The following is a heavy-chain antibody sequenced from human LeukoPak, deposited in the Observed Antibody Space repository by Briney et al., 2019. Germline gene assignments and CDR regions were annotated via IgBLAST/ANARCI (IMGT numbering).Heavy chain of an antibody. CDR3: AREEHCSGGSCYAFDY. CDR1: GYTFTGYY. V-gene: IGHV1-2*02. Sequence: GASVKVSCKASGYTFTGYYMHWVRQAPGQGLEWMGWINPNSGGTNYAQKFQGRVTMTRDTSISTAYMELSRPRSDDTAVYYCAREEHCSGGSCYAFDYWGQGTLVTVSS. CDR2: INPNSGGT. J-gene: IGHJ4*02. D-gene: IGHD2-15*01.